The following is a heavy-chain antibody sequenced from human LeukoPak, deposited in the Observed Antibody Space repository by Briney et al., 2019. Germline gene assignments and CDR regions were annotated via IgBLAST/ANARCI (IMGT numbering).Heavy chain of an antibody. Sequence: GGSLRLSCAGSGFPFSSHGMNWVRQAPGKGLEWVSGISWNSGSIGYADSVKGRFTISRDNAKNSLYLQMNSLRIEDTALYYCAKDKAVAGTYYFDYWGQGTLVTVSS. D-gene: IGHD6-19*01. CDR1: GFPFSSHG. CDR3: AKDKAVAGTYYFDY. J-gene: IGHJ4*02. V-gene: IGHV3-9*01. CDR2: ISWNSGSI.